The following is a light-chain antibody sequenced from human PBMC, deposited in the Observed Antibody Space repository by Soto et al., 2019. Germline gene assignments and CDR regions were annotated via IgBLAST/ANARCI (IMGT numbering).Light chain of an antibody. J-gene: IGLJ1*01. V-gene: IGLV2-23*01. CDR3: CSSAPESTYV. CDR2: KGT. Sequence: QSALAQPASVSGSPGQSITISCTGTDSDVGAYDSVSWYQQHPHKAPQLIIYKGTQRPSGVSSRISGSTSGNAASLTISGLQADDEADYFCCSSAPESTYVFGTGTKLTVL. CDR1: DSDVGAYDS.